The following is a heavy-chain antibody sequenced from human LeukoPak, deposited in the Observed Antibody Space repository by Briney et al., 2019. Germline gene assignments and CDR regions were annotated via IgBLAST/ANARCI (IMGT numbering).Heavy chain of an antibody. V-gene: IGHV3-7*01. CDR2: IKQDGSEK. J-gene: IGHJ3*02. Sequence: GGSLRLSCAASGFTFSSYWMSWVRQAPGKGLEWVANIKQDGSEKYYVDSVKGRFTISRDNAKNSLYLQMNSLRAEDTAGYYCARGRKTHAFDIWGQGAMVTVSS. CDR1: GFTFSSYW. CDR3: ARGRKTHAFDI.